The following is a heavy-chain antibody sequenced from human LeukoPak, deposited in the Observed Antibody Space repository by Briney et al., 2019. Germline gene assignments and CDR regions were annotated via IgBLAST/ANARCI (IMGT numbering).Heavy chain of an antibody. V-gene: IGHV4-30-2*01. CDR1: GGSISSGGYY. CDR2: IYHSGST. D-gene: IGHD6-6*01. Sequence: SQTLSLTCTVSGGSISSGGYYWSWIRQPPGKGLEWIGYIYHSGSTYYNPSLKSRVTISVDRSKNQFSLKLSSVTAADTAVYYCARVNHSSSGGYYYYMDVWGKGTTVTVSS. CDR3: ARVNHSSSGGYYYYMDV. J-gene: IGHJ6*03.